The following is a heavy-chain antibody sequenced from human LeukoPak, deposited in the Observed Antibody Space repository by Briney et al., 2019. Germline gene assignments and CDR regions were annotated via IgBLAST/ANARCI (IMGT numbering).Heavy chain of an antibody. D-gene: IGHD1-26*01. CDR3: ANWVGGSYYGGFDS. J-gene: IGHJ4*02. CDR1: GFTFSSYG. V-gene: IGHV3-33*06. CDR2: IWFDGSNK. Sequence: GRSLRLSCAASGFTFSSYGMRWVRQASGKGLEWVSLIWFDGSNKYYADSVRGRFTISRDNSKSTLYLQMNSLRVEDTAVYYCANWVGGSYYGGFDSWGQGTLVTVSS.